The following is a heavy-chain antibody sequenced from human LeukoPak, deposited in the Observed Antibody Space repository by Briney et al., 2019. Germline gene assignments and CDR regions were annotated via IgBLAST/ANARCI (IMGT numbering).Heavy chain of an antibody. CDR2: IYTSGGT. V-gene: IGHV4-61*02. D-gene: IGHD3-22*01. J-gene: IGHJ6*03. CDR1: GGSISSGGYD. CDR3: ARGSGYYYDSSSYLHIYYYYYMDV. Sequence: SQTLSLTCAGSGGSISSGGYDRSWIRPPAGKGLEGIWRIYTSGGTNYHPSPKSRVTISVDTSKNQFSLKLSSVTAADTAVYYCARGSGYYYDSSSYLHIYYYYYMDVWGKGTTVTVSS.